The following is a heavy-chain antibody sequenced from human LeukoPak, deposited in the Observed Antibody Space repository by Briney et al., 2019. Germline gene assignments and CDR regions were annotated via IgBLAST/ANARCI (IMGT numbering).Heavy chain of an antibody. CDR2: ISAYSGNT. CDR1: GYTFTNYG. Sequence: ASVKVSCKASGYTFTNYGISWVRQAPGQGLEWMGWISAYSGNTNYAQNLQGGVTMTTDTSTSTAYMELRSLRSDDTAVYYCARDPGVWSGRYLPSKWFLPWGQGTLVTVSS. CDR3: ARDPGVWSGRYLPSKWFLP. D-gene: IGHD3-3*01. J-gene: IGHJ5*02. V-gene: IGHV1-18*01.